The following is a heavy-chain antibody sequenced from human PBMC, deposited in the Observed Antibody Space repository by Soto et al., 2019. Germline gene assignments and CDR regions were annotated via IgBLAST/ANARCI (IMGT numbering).Heavy chain of an antibody. CDR3: ARDPADTAMVTGYYYGMDV. CDR1: GGSISSYY. J-gene: IGHJ6*02. Sequence: SETLSLTCTVSGGSISSYYWSWIRQPPGKGLEWIGYIYYSGSTNYNPSLKSRVTISVDTSKNQFSLKLSSVTAADTAVYYCARDPADTAMVTGYYYGMDVWGQGTTVTVSS. V-gene: IGHV4-59*01. D-gene: IGHD5-18*01. CDR2: IYYSGST.